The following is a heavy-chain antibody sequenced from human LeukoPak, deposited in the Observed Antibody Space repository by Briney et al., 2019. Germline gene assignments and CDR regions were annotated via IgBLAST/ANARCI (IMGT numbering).Heavy chain of an antibody. D-gene: IGHD5-18*01. V-gene: IGHV3-23*01. CDR1: AFTFRPYA. J-gene: IGHJ4*02. CDR3: AKGAASRGYTYVAN. CDR2: VSGSGGST. Sequence: GGSLRLSCAASAFTFRPYAMIWVRQAPGKGLEWVSTVSGSGGSTYYADSVRGRFTISRDNSNNTLYLEMNSLRAEDTAVYYCAKGAASRGYTYVANWGQGTLVTVSS.